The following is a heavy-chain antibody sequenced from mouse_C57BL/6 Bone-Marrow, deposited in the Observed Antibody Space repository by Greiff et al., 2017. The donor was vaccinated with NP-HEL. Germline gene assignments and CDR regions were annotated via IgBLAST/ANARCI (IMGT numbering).Heavy chain of an antibody. V-gene: IGHV1-50*01. J-gene: IGHJ4*01. Sequence: QVQLQQPGAELVKPGASVKLSCKASGYTFTSYWMQWVKQRPGQGLEWIGEIDPSDSYPTYTQKFKGQATLTVDPSSSTAYMQLSSLTSEDSAVYYCAREGGEDYWGQGTSVTVSS. CDR2: IDPSDSYP. CDR1: GYTFTSYW. CDR3: AREGGEDY.